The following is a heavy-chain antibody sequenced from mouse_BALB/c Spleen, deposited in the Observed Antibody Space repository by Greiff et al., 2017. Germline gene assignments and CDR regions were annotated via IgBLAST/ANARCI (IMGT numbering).Heavy chain of an antibody. CDR2: ISDGGSYT. CDR1: GFTFSDYY. V-gene: IGHV5-4*02. J-gene: IGHJ4*01. D-gene: IGHD2-1*01. Sequence: EVMLVESGGGLVKPGGSLKLSCAASGFTFSDYYMYWVRQTPEKRLEWVATISDGGSYTYYPDSVKGRFTISRDNAKNNLYLQMSSLKSEDTAMYYCARDGNYVGYAMDYWGQGTSVTVSS. CDR3: ARDGNYVGYAMDY.